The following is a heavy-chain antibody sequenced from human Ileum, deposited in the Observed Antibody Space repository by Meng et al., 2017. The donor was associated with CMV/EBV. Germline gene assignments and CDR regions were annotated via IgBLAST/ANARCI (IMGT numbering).Heavy chain of an antibody. V-gene: IGHV3-53*01. CDR3: ARSGSPPNGLFPEQGFDP. Sequence: GESLKISCTASGFSVGSNYMTWIRQAPERGLEWVSVIYVNGKTQYADSVKGRFTISRDSSMNTLYLQMNSLRVEDTAIYYCARSGSPPNGLFPEQGFDPWGQGTL. D-gene: IGHD2-8*01. J-gene: IGHJ5*02. CDR1: GFSVGSNY. CDR2: IYVNGKT.